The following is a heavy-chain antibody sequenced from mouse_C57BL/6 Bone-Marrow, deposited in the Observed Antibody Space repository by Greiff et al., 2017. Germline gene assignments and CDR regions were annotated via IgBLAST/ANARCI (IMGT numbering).Heavy chain of an antibody. D-gene: IGHD2-5*01. CDR3: AKRTYYSIYVPMDY. Sequence: QVQLQQSVAELARPGASVKLSCTASGFTFNNSWMHWVKQRPGQGLEWIGYINPSSGYTKYNQKFQDKATFTADKSSSTAYMQLSSLTYDDSSVYNCAKRTYYSIYVPMDYWGQGTSVTVSS. CDR2: INPSSGYT. CDR1: GFTFNNSW. V-gene: IGHV1-7*01. J-gene: IGHJ4*01.